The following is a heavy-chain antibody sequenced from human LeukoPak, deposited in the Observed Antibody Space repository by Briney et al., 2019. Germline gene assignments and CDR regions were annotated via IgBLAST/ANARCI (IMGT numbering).Heavy chain of an antibody. CDR1: GYTFTSYA. CDR3: ARGYYDILTGLYYYYGMDV. J-gene: IGHJ6*02. Sequence: ASVKVSCKASGYTFTSYAMHWVRQAPGQRLEWMGWINAGNGNTKYSQKFQGRVTITRDTSASTAYMELSSLRSEDTAVYYCARGYYDILTGLYYYYGMDVWGQGTTVTVSS. CDR2: INAGNGNT. V-gene: IGHV1-3*01. D-gene: IGHD3-9*01.